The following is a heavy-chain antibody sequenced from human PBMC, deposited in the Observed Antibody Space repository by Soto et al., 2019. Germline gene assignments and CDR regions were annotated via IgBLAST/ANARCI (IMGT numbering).Heavy chain of an antibody. D-gene: IGHD3-22*01. CDR2: ISGSGGST. CDR3: AKEEFGNYYDSFSGMDV. J-gene: IGHJ6*02. Sequence: GGSLRLSCAASGFTFSSYAMSWVRQAPGKGLEWVSAISGSGGSTYYADSVKGRFTISRDNSKNTLYLQMNSLRAEDTAVYYCAKEEFGNYYDSFSGMDVWGQGTTVTVSS. V-gene: IGHV3-23*01. CDR1: GFTFSSYA.